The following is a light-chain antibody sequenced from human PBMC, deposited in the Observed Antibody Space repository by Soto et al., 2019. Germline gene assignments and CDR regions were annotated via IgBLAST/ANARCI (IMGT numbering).Light chain of an antibody. Sequence: DIQMTQSPSTLSASVGDRVTITCRASQSISSWLAWYQQKPGKAPNLLIYKASSLESGVPSRFSGSGSGTDFTFTITSLQPEDIATYYCQQYDILPITFGGGTKVDI. J-gene: IGKJ4*01. CDR2: KAS. V-gene: IGKV1-5*03. CDR1: QSISSW. CDR3: QQYDILPIT.